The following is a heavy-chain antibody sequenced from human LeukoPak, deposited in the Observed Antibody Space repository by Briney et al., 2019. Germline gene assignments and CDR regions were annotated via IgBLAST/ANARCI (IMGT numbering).Heavy chain of an antibody. V-gene: IGHV4-4*07. CDR1: GDSISCCY. D-gene: IGHD3-3*01. Sequence: PSDTLSLTCAVSGDSISCCYWTWIRQSAGKGLEWIGRIFTTGSTNYNPSLQGRVTISVDRSKSQFSLRLSSVTAADTAVYYCVRQGYNFGAFNAWGQGTLVTVSS. CDR2: IFTTGST. J-gene: IGHJ4*02. CDR3: VRQGYNFGAFNA.